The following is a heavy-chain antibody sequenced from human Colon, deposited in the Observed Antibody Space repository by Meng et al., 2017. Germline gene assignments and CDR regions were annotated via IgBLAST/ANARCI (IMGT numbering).Heavy chain of an antibody. D-gene: IGHD4-23*01. CDR3: ARHGGYYQDF. Sequence: QVQLRELGPGLVKPSGPLSLAGSGSGASVSVNSYWSWVRQPPGRGLEWIGQIDHRGSAYYRPSLNSRVTMSLDKSRNQFSLRLTSVTAADTAVYYCARHGGYYQDFWGQGTLVTVSS. CDR1: GASVSVNSY. CDR2: IDHRGSA. J-gene: IGHJ4*02. V-gene: IGHV4-4*02.